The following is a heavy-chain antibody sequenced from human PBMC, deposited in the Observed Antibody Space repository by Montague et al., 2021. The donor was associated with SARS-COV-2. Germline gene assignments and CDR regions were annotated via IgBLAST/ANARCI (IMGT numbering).Heavy chain of an antibody. CDR1: GGSFSTYY. V-gene: IGHV4-34*01. J-gene: IGHJ6*03. CDR2: INHGGST. Sequence: TLSLTCAVYGGSFSTYYWSWIRQPPGKGLEWIGEINHGGSTNYNPSLKSRVTISADTSKNQFSLKLTSVAAADTAVYYCARLGDGVVPSPILGVGPYYAYYYMDVWGQGTTVTVSS. CDR3: ARLGDGVVPSPILGVGPYYAYYYMDV. D-gene: IGHD3-10*01.